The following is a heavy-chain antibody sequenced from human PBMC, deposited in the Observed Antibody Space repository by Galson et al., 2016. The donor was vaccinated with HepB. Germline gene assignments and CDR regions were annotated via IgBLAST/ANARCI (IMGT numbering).Heavy chain of an antibody. CDR1: GGSISDYY. V-gene: IGHV4-59*01. Sequence: SETLSLTCTVSGGSISDYYWSWIRQPPGKGLEWIGYIYYIGSTNYNPSLKSRVSISLDTSKSQFSLTLTSATAADTAVYYCARERRGDTTGYFFDFWGPGTLVTVSS. CDR2: IYYIGST. J-gene: IGHJ4*02. CDR3: ARERRGDTTGYFFDF. D-gene: IGHD3-22*01.